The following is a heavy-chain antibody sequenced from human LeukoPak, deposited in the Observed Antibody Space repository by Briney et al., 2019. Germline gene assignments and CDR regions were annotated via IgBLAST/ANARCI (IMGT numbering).Heavy chain of an antibody. CDR3: ARVDGVGGTAWDY. CDR1: GVSISSSSYY. Sequence: PSETLSLTCTVSGVSISSSSYYWGWIRQPPGKGLEWIGSIYYSGSTYYNPSLKSRVTISVDTSKNQFSLKLSSVTAADTAVYYCARVDGVGGTAWDYWGQGTLVTVSS. D-gene: IGHD2-15*01. J-gene: IGHJ4*02. V-gene: IGHV4-39*01. CDR2: IYYSGST.